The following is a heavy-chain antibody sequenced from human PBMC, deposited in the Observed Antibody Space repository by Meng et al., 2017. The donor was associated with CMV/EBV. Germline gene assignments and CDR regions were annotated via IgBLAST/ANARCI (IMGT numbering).Heavy chain of an antibody. D-gene: IGHD6-13*01. CDR3: ARIAAAGRFDY. CDR1: GFYLSTSGVG. CDR2: IYWDDDK. J-gene: IGHJ4*02. Sequence: ITLKESGPPLVKTTPTLTPTGTFSGFYLSTSGVGVGWIRQPPGKALEWLALIYWDDDKRYSPSLKSRLTITKDTSKNQVVLTMTNMDPVDTATYYCARIAAAGRFDYWGQGTLVTVSS. V-gene: IGHV2-5*02.